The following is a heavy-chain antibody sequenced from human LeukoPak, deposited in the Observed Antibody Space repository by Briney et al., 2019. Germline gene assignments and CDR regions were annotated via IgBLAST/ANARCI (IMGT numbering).Heavy chain of an antibody. Sequence: SETLSLTCTVSGGSISSYYWSWIRQPPGKGLEWIGYIYYSGSTNYNPSLKSRVTISVDTSKNQFSLKLSSVTAADTAVYYCAREHGDGSGSYGNPDNYYYYYGMDVWGXGTXVTVSS. CDR1: GGSISSYY. CDR3: AREHGDGSGSYGNPDNYYYYYGMDV. D-gene: IGHD3-10*01. CDR2: IYYSGST. V-gene: IGHV4-59*01. J-gene: IGHJ6*02.